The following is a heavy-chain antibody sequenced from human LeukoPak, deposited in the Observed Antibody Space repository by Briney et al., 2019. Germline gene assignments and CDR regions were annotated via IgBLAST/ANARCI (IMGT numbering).Heavy chain of an antibody. CDR2: FSGSGGNT. V-gene: IGHV3-23*01. J-gene: IGHJ4*02. Sequence: GGSLRLSCAASGFTFSSYAMSWVRQAPGKGLEWVSTFSGSGGNTYYADSVKGRFTISRDNSKNTLFLHMNSLRAEDTAVYSCAKGYYGSGSYGWFDYWGQGTLVTVSS. CDR1: GFTFSSYA. D-gene: IGHD3-10*01. CDR3: AKGYYGSGSYGWFDY.